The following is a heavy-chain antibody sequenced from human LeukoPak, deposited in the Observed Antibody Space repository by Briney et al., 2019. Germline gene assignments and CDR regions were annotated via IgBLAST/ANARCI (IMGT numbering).Heavy chain of an antibody. Sequence: ASVKVSCKASGGTFSSYAISWVRQAPGQGLEWMGGIIPIFGTANYAQKFQGTVTITADESTSTAYMELSSLRSEDTAVYYCAREPQGQQLPDAFDIWGQGTMVTVSS. V-gene: IGHV1-69*13. CDR3: AREPQGQQLPDAFDI. J-gene: IGHJ3*02. CDR2: IIPIFGTA. D-gene: IGHD6-13*01. CDR1: GGTFSSYA.